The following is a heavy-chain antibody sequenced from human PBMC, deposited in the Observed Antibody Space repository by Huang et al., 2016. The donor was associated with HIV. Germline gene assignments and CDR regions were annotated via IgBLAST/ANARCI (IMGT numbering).Heavy chain of an antibody. V-gene: IGHV4-34*01. D-gene: IGHD6-25*01. CDR3: ARSRRDGSSDAFDV. CDR1: GESFSGNF. CDR2: INHSGST. J-gene: IGHJ3*01. Sequence: QVQIQQWGAGLVKPSETLSLTCAVYGESFSGNFWSWIRQPPGKGLQWIGEINHSGSTNFSPSLKSRITMSVDTSKKQFSLKLKSVTAADTAVYFCARSRRDGSSDAFDVWGQGSMVTVS.